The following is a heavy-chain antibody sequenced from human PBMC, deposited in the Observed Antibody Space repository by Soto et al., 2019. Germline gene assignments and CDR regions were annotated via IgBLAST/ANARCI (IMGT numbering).Heavy chain of an antibody. Sequence: ASVKVSCKASGYTFTGYYMHWVRQAPGQGLEWMGWINPNSGGTNYAQKFQGWVTMTRDTSISTAYMELSRLRSDDTAVYYCAREPSSTSYYYDSSGYYRRIYYYGMDGWGQGTTVNVSS. CDR2: INPNSGGT. V-gene: IGHV1-2*04. CDR3: AREPSSTSYYYDSSGYYRRIYYYGMDG. CDR1: GYTFTGYY. D-gene: IGHD3-22*01. J-gene: IGHJ6*02.